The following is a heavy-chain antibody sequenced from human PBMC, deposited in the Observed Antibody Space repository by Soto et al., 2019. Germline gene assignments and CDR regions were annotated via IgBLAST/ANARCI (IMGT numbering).Heavy chain of an antibody. J-gene: IGHJ4*02. Sequence: QVQLQESGPGLVKPSQTLSLTCTVSGDSISSGGYYWSWIRQHPGKGLEWIGYIYASGSTFYNPSLDRRTTMSVDRSKHQFSLKLTSVTAADTAVYFCARGRVTIFGVVITDFDYWGQGTLVTVSS. V-gene: IGHV4-31*03. CDR2: IYASGST. CDR1: GDSISSGGYY. CDR3: ARGRVTIFGVVITDFDY. D-gene: IGHD3-3*01.